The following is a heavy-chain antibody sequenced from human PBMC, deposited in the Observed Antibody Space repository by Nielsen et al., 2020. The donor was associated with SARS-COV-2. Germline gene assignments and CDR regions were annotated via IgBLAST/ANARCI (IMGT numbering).Heavy chain of an antibody. CDR2: ISYVGSNK. Sequence: SLRLSCPASAFPFISFGMHWFRQPPGQGLEWLAVISYVGSNKYYADSFKGRFTITRDNSKNTLYLQMNSLRAEDTAVYYCAKDLDEYQLLLRYYGMDVWGQGTTVTVSS. J-gene: IGHJ6*02. CDR1: AFPFISFG. V-gene: IGHV3-30*18. CDR3: AKDLDEYQLLLRYYGMDV. D-gene: IGHD2-2*01.